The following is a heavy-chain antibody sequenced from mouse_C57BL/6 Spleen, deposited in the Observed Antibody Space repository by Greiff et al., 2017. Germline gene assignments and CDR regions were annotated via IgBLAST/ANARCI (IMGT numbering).Heavy chain of an antibody. CDR2: INPNNGGT. CDR1: GYTFTDYN. V-gene: IGHV1-18*01. D-gene: IGHD2-2*01. Sequence: EVQLQQSGPELVKPGASVKIPCKASGYTFTDYNMDWVKQSHGKSLEWIGDINPNNGGTIYNQKFKGKATLTVDKSSSTAYMELRSLTSEDTAVYYCARSRSTMVTTNYAMDYWGQGTSVTVSS. CDR3: ARSRSTMVTTNYAMDY. J-gene: IGHJ4*01.